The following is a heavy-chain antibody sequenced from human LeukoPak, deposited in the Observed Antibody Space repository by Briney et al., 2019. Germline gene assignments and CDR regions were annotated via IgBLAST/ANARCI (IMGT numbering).Heavy chain of an antibody. V-gene: IGHV3-23*01. CDR3: VKESPYGSPRIYYFDQ. CDR2: ISGASERT. Sequence: GGSLRLSCAASGFSFGNYAMSWVRQAPGKGLEWVSAISGASERTYYADSVRGRFAISRDNSRNTVSLQMNSLSADDTALYYCVKESPYGSPRIYYFDQWGRGALVTVSS. J-gene: IGHJ4*02. CDR1: GFSFGNYA. D-gene: IGHD1-14*01.